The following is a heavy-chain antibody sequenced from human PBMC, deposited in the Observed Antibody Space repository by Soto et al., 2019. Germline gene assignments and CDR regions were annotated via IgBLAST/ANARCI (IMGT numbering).Heavy chain of an antibody. D-gene: IGHD2-21*02. V-gene: IGHV4-39*01. CDR3: ARHPSDFWFDP. J-gene: IGHJ5*02. CDR1: GGSISSSSYF. CDR2: IYYSGST. Sequence: QLQLQESGPGLVKPSETLSLTCTVSGGSISSSSYFWGWIRQPPGKGLEWIGSIYYSGSTYYNPSLKRRXTXSXXTSKTPCSLKLSSVTAADTAVYYCARHPSDFWFDPWGQGTLVTVSA.